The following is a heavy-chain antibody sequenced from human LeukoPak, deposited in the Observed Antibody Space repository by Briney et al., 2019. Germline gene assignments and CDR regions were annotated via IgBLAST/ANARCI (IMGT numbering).Heavy chain of an antibody. Sequence: GGSLRLSCAASGFTFSSYAMSWVRQAPGKGLEWVSAISGSGGSTYYADSVKGRFTISRDNSKNTLYPQMNSLRAEDTAVYYCAKEGLDYYGSGSLDYWGQGTLVTVSS. CDR2: ISGSGGST. V-gene: IGHV3-23*01. J-gene: IGHJ4*02. D-gene: IGHD3-10*01. CDR3: AKEGLDYYGSGSLDY. CDR1: GFTFSSYA.